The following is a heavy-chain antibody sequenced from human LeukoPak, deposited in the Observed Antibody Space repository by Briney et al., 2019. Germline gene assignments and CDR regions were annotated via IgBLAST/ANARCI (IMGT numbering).Heavy chain of an antibody. CDR2: ISAGGGVK. CDR1: GFTFSSYA. V-gene: IGHV3-23*01. CDR3: AGIWSAYYLDFVGY. J-gene: IGHJ4*02. Sequence: SGGSLRLSCAASGFTFSSYAMNWVRQAPGKGLEWVSGISAGGGVKDYTDSVKGRFTISRDSSKNTLSLQMNSLGVDDTAVYYCAGIWSAYYLDFVGYWGQGTLVTVSS. D-gene: IGHD3-3*01.